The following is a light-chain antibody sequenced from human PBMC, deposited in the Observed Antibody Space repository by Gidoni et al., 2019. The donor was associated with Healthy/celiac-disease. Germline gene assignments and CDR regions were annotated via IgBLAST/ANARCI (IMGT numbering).Light chain of an antibody. J-gene: IGKJ2*01. CDR2: WAS. V-gene: IGKV4-1*01. CDR3: QQYYSTPNT. CDR1: QSVVYSSNNKNY. Sequence: DIVMTQSPDSLAVSLGERATINCKSSQSVVYSSNNKNYLAWYQQKPGQPPKLLIYWASTRESVVPDRFSGSGSGTDFTLTISSLQAEDVAVYYCQQYYSTPNTFGQGTKLEIK.